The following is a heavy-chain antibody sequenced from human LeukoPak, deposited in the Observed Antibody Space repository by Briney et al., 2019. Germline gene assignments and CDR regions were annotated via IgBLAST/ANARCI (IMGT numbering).Heavy chain of an antibody. Sequence: ASVKVSCKASGYTFTGYYMHWVRQAPGQGLEWMGWINPNSGGTNYAQKFQGRVTMTRDTSISTAYMELSRLRSDDTAVYYCAGPAGTVYFLRQAFDYWGQGTLVTVSS. J-gene: IGHJ4*02. V-gene: IGHV1-2*02. CDR2: INPNSGGT. D-gene: IGHD2-2*01. CDR1: GYTFTGYY. CDR3: AGPAGTVYFLRQAFDY.